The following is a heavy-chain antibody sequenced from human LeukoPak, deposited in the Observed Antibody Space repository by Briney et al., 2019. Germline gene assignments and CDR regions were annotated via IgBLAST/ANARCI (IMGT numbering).Heavy chain of an antibody. D-gene: IGHD3-22*01. CDR2: ISGSGGST. CDR1: GFTFSSYS. CDR3: AKRVTMIVVVTDPDDY. J-gene: IGHJ4*02. V-gene: IGHV3-23*01. Sequence: GGSLRLSCAASGFTFSSYSMNWVRQAPGKGLEWVSAISGSGGSTYYADSVKGRFTISRDNSKNTLYLQMNSLRAEDTAVYYCAKRVTMIVVVTDPDDYWGQGTLVTVSS.